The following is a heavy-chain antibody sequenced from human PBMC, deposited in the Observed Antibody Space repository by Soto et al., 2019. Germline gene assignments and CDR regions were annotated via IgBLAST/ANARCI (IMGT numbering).Heavy chain of an antibody. V-gene: IGHV1-2*02. D-gene: IGHD3-3*01. CDR2: INPNGGGT. J-gene: IGHJ6*02. Sequence: ASVKVSCKASGYTFTGYYMHWVRQAPGQGLEWMGWINPNGGGTNYAQKFQGRVTMTRDTSISTAYMELSRLRSEDTAVYYCATTLLRFLEWSWYYYGMDVWGQGTTVTVSS. CDR1: GYTFTGYY. CDR3: ATTLLRFLEWSWYYYGMDV.